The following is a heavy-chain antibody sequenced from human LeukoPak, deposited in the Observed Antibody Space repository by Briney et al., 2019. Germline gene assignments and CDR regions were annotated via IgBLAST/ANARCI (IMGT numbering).Heavy chain of an antibody. V-gene: IGHV3-15*01. CDR2: IKRKSDGGTT. J-gene: IGHJ6*03. CDR3: ATGEGYYHYYYYMDV. Sequence: GGSLRLSCAVSGFTFSNAWMSWVRQTPGRGLEWVGRIKRKSDGGTTDYGAPVKGRFTISRDESKNTLYLQMNSLKTEDTALYYCATGEGYYHYYYYMDVWGKGTTVTVSS. CDR1: GFTFSNAW.